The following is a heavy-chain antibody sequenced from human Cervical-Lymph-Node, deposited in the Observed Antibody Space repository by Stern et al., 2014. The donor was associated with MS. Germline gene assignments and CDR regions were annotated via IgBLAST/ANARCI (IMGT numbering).Heavy chain of an antibody. D-gene: IGHD3-22*01. CDR3: TTLYDSDGDDF. J-gene: IGHJ4*02. Sequence: EVQLVESGGGLVQPGGSLRISCEVSGLTFKDAWMTWVRQAPGQGLEWVGRIKSELNGGTIDYAAPVKGRFVISRDDSKNVLYLQMNSLKIADTARYYCTTLYDSDGDDFWGQGTLVIVSS. CDR2: IKSELNGGTI. CDR1: GLTFKDAW. V-gene: IGHV3-15*01.